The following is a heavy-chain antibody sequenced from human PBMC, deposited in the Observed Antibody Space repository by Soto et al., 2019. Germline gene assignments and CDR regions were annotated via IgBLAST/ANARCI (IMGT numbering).Heavy chain of an antibody. CDR3: ARGYSSAGTVTFDY. Sequence: ASVKVSCKASGYTFTSYGISWVRQAPGQGLEWMGWISAYNGNTNYAQKLQGRVTMTTDTSTSAVYMELRSLRSDDTVVYYCARGYSSAGTVTFDYWGQGTLVTVSS. V-gene: IGHV1-18*01. D-gene: IGHD5-18*01. CDR2: ISAYNGNT. J-gene: IGHJ4*02. CDR1: GYTFTSYG.